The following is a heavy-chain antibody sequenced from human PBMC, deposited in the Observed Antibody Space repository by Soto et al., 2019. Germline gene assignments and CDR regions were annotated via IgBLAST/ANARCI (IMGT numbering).Heavy chain of an antibody. Sequence: QITLKESGPTLVKPTQTLTLTCTFSGFSLSADGVGVGWIRQPPGKALEWLALIYWDDDQRYSPSLKTRRTITTDTSKNQVVLTMTNMDPVDTATCYCAHAYGGTSWPNDVFDVWGQGTVVTVSS. J-gene: IGHJ3*01. CDR3: AHAYGGTSWPNDVFDV. CDR2: IYWDDDQ. D-gene: IGHD2-2*01. V-gene: IGHV2-5*02. CDR1: GFSLSADGVG.